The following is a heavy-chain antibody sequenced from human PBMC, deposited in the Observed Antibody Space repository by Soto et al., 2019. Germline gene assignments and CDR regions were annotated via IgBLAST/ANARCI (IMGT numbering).Heavy chain of an antibody. CDR3: ARDVGTPPFYYGMDV. Sequence: QVQLQESGPGLVKPSETLSLTCTVSGGSVSSGSYYWSWIRQPPGKGLEWIGYIYYSGSTNYNPSLKSRVPISVDTSKNQFSLKLSSVTAVDTAVYYCARDVGTPPFYYGMDVWGQGTTFTVSS. D-gene: IGHD7-27*01. CDR2: IYYSGST. V-gene: IGHV4-61*01. J-gene: IGHJ6*02. CDR1: GGSVSSGSYY.